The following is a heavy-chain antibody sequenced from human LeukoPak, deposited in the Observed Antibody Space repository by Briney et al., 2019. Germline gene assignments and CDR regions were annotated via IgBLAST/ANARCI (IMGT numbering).Heavy chain of an antibody. J-gene: IGHJ4*02. CDR2: ISGSGGST. CDR1: GFTFGTYA. V-gene: IGHV3-23*01. D-gene: IGHD1-1*01. Sequence: GGSLRLSCAASGFTFGTYAMTWVRQAPGKGLEWVSGISGSGGSTYYADSVKGRFTISRENPKNTLYLQMDSLRAEDTAIYYCAKVVQYTASTGTGLDYWGQGTLVTVSS. CDR3: AKVVQYTASTGTGLDY.